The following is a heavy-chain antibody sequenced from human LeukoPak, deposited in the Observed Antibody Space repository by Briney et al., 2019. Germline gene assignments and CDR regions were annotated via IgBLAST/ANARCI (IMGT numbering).Heavy chain of an antibody. V-gene: IGHV4-34*01. CDR3: ARGVQGMATISSDWFDP. Sequence: PSETLSLTCAVYGGFFSGYYWSWIRQPPGKGLEWIGEINHSGSTNYNPSLKSRVTISVDTSKNQFSLKLSSVTAADTAVYYCARGVQGMATISSDWFDPWGQGTLVTVSS. CDR2: INHSGST. J-gene: IGHJ5*02. CDR1: GGFFSGYY. D-gene: IGHD5-24*01.